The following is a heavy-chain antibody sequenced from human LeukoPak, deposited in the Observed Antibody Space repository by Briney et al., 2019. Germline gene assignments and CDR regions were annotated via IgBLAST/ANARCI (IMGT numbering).Heavy chain of an antibody. CDR1: GGTFSSYA. D-gene: IGHD3-16*01. CDR2: IIPILGIA. CDR3: ARGARPYQYYYYGMDV. V-gene: IGHV1-69*04. J-gene: IGHJ6*02. Sequence: GSSVKVSCKASGGTFSSYAISWVRPAPGQGLEWMGRIIPILGIANYAQKFQGRVTITADKSTSTAYMELSSLRSEDTAVYYCARGARPYQYYYYGMDVWGQGTTVTVSS.